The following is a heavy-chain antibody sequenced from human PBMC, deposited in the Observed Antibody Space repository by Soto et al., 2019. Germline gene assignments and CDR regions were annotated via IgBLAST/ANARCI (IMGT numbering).Heavy chain of an antibody. CDR2: IMPIFRTP. Sequence: QVQLERSGAEVKQPGSSVRVSCKASGGTFSKSAISWVREAPGQGLGWMGGIMPIFRTPDYAQKFQGRVTVSADESTSTAYMELKGLRSDDTAVYYCARDKDRLQLGGDYYYILDVWGQGTTVTVSS. CDR1: GGTFSKSA. J-gene: IGHJ6*02. V-gene: IGHV1-69*12. D-gene: IGHD5-12*01. CDR3: ARDKDRLQLGGDYYYILDV.